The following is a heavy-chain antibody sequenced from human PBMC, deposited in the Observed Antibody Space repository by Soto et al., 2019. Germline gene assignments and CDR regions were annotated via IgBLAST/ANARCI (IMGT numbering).Heavy chain of an antibody. CDR1: GGSISSYY. Sequence: SETLSLTCTVSGGSISSYYWSWIRQPPGKGLEWIGYIYYSGSTNYNPSLKSRVTISVDTSKNQFSLKLSSVTAADTAVYYCARDMARTGKFDYWGQGTLVTVSS. CDR3: ARDMARTGKFDY. CDR2: IYYSGST. V-gene: IGHV4-59*01. J-gene: IGHJ4*02. D-gene: IGHD3-10*01.